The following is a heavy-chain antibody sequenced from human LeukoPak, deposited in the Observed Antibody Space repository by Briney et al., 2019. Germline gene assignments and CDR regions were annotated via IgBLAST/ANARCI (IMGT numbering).Heavy chain of an antibody. CDR3: ARNMIYYFDY. CDR1: GFTFSSYG. Sequence: GGSLRLSCAASGFTFSSYGMHWVRQAPGEGLEWVAVIWYDGSNKYYADSVKGRFTISRDNSKNTLYLQMNSLRAEDTAVYYCARNMIYYFDYWGQGTLVTVSS. J-gene: IGHJ4*02. D-gene: IGHD3-16*01. CDR2: IWYDGSNK. V-gene: IGHV3-33*01.